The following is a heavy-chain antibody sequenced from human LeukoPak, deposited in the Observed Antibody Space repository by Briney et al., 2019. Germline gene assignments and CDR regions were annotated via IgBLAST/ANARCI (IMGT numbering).Heavy chain of an antibody. Sequence: GGSLRLSCAASGYIFSTYWMHWVRQGPGKGLVWVSRINEVGSSTSSAESVRGRFPISRDNAKTTLNRQMNALRAEAPAGNYWTRDTFGARDSWGQGTLVTVSS. CDR1: GYIFSTYW. CDR2: INEVGSST. V-gene: IGHV3-74*01. CDR3: TRDTFGARDS. D-gene: IGHD3-10*01. J-gene: IGHJ4*02.